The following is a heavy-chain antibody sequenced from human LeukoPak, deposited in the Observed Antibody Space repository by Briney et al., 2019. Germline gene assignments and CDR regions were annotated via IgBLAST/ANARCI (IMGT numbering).Heavy chain of an antibody. V-gene: IGHV4-59*01. CDR1: GGSISSYY. CDR2: IYYSGST. J-gene: IGHJ4*02. CDR3: ARAEYWLPVCFDY. D-gene: IGHD3-22*01. Sequence: PSETLSLTCTVSGGSISSYYWSWIRQPPGKGLEWIGYIYYSGSTNYNPSLKSRVTISVDTSKNQFSLKLSSVTAADTAVYYCARAEYWLPVCFDYWGQGTLVTVSS.